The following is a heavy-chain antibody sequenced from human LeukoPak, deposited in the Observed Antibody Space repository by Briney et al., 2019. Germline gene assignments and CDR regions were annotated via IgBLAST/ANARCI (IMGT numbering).Heavy chain of an antibody. J-gene: IGHJ4*02. D-gene: IGHD2-15*01. CDR2: ISYDGSNK. V-gene: IGHV3-30*02. Sequence: PGGSLRLSCAASGFTFSSYGMHWVRQAPGKGLEWVAFISYDGSNKYYADSVKGRFTIYRDNSKNTLYLQMNNLRADDTAVYYCAKARYDGEVMIAATDYWGQGTLVTVSS. CDR1: GFTFSSYG. CDR3: AKARYDGEVMIAATDY.